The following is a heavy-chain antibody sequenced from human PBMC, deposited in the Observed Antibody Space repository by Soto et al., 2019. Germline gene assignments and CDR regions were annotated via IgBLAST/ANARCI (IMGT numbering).Heavy chain of an antibody. CDR1: GGSISSYY. CDR2: IYYSGST. V-gene: IGHV4-59*01. J-gene: IGHJ4*02. D-gene: IGHD2-15*01. Sequence: SETLSLTCTVSGGSISSYYRIRQPPGKGLEWIGYIYYSGSTNYNPSLKSRVTISVDTSKNQFSLKLSSVTAADTAVYYCAGEDCSGGSCSYALDYWGQGTLVTVSS. CDR3: AGEDCSGGSCSYALDY.